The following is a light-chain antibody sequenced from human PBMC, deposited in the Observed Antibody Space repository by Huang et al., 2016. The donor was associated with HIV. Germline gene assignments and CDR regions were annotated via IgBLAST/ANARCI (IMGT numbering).Light chain of an antibody. J-gene: IGKJ1*01. CDR3: QQYHGIPWT. CDR2: ATS. Sequence: DIQMTQSPSSLSASVGDRVTITCRASQGIGNSLAWYQQKPEKAPRLLLYATSRLESGVPSRFSGSGSGTHYTLTISTLKPEDIASYYCQQYHGIPWTFGQGTKVEIK. CDR1: QGIGNS. V-gene: IGKV1-NL1*01.